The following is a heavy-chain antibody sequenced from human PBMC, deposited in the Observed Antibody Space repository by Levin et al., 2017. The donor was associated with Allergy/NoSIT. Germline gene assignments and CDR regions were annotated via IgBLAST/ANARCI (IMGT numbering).Heavy chain of an antibody. D-gene: IGHD6-19*01. CDR3: ARAPSPGWYDDAFDL. V-gene: IGHV3-48*02. J-gene: IGHJ3*01. CDR1: GFSFNTYS. CDR2: ISSSSSTI. Sequence: GESLKISCAASGFSFNTYSMNWVRQAPGKGLEWVSYISSSSSTIYYVDSVKGRFTISRDNAKNSLSLQMNSLRDDDTAIYYCARAPSPGWYDDAFDLWGQGTVVTVSS.